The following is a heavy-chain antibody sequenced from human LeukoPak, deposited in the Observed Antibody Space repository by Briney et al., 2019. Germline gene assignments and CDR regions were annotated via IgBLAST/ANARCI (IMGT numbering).Heavy chain of an antibody. CDR3: AKDSSVATTFDF. Sequence: GGSLRLSCVASGFTFSRSWMDWDRQAPGKGLEWVAFIRFDGSDKYYADSVKGRFTMSRDNSKNTLYLQMNSLRAEDTAVYYCAKDSSVATTFDFWGQGTLVTVSS. D-gene: IGHD5-12*01. V-gene: IGHV3-30*02. CDR1: GFTFSRSW. CDR2: IRFDGSDK. J-gene: IGHJ4*02.